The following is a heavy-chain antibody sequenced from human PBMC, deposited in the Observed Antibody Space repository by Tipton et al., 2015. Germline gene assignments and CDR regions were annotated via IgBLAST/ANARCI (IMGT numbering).Heavy chain of an antibody. V-gene: IGHV4-4*02. J-gene: IGHJ5*02. CDR2: IHHGGST. D-gene: IGHD6-6*01. CDR1: GDSISSSNW. Sequence: TLSLTCSVSGDSISSSNWWSWVRQPPGKGLEWIGEIHHGGSTNYNPSLQSRLTISVDTSQNQFSLHLTSVTAADTAVYYCARGVTTIVPHWFDPWGQGTLVTVSS. CDR3: ARGVTTIVPHWFDP.